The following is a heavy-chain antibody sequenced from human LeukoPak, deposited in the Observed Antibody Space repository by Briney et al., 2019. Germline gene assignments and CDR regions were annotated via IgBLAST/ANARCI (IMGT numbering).Heavy chain of an antibody. CDR3: ARDLGRLLAVVGDAFDI. V-gene: IGHV3-74*01. CDR2: INSDGSST. J-gene: IGHJ3*02. CDR1: GFTFSSYW. Sequence: PGGSLRLSCAASGFTFSSYWMHWVRQAPGKGLVWVSRINSDGSSTSYADSVKGRFTISRDNAKNTLYLQMNSLRAEDTAVYYCARDLGRLLAVVGDAFDIWGQGTMVTVSS. D-gene: IGHD6-19*01.